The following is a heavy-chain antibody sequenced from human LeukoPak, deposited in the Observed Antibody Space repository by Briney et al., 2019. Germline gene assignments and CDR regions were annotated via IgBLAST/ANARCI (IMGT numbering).Heavy chain of an antibody. V-gene: IGHV3-30*03. CDR3: ARGILWFGELSPPYYYMDV. CDR1: GFTFSSYS. D-gene: IGHD3-10*01. J-gene: IGHJ6*03. Sequence: GGSLRLSCAASGFTFSSYSMHWVRQAPGKGREWVAVISYDGSNKYYADSVKGRFTISRDNAKNSLYLQMNSLRAEDTAVYYCARGILWFGELSPPYYYMDVWGKGTTVTISS. CDR2: ISYDGSNK.